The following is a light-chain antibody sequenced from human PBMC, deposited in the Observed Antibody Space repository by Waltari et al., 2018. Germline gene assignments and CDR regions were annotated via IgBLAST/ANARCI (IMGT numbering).Light chain of an antibody. CDR3: AAWDDSLSGRV. V-gene: IGLV1-47*01. CDR1: RSNIGSNY. Sequence: QSVLTQPPSASGTPGQRVTISCSGSRSNIGSNYVYWYQQLPGTAPKLLLYRNNQRPSGGPDRFSGSKSGTSASLAISGLRSEDEADYYCAAWDDSLSGRVFGGGTKVTVL. J-gene: IGLJ3*02. CDR2: RNN.